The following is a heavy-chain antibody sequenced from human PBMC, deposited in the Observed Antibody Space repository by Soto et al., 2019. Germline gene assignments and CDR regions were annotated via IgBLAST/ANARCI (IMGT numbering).Heavy chain of an antibody. Sequence: GGSLRLSCAASGFTFSDYAMHWVRQAPGKGLEWVAIISFDGSNEHYADSVQGRFTISRDNSENTLYLQMNSLRADDTAVYYCARPAATVIFYSGMDVWGQGTTVTVSS. CDR2: ISFDGSNE. J-gene: IGHJ6*02. D-gene: IGHD4-17*01. CDR3: ARPAATVIFYSGMDV. V-gene: IGHV3-30-3*01. CDR1: GFTFSDYA.